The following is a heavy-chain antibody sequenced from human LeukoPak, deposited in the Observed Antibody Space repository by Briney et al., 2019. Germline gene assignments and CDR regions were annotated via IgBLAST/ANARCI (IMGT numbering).Heavy chain of an antibody. CDR2: IYYSGST. V-gene: IGHV4-31*03. J-gene: IGHJ4*02. D-gene: IGHD3-22*01. CDR3: ARVSPARSIASDY. Sequence: SQTLSLTCTVSGGSISSGGYYWSWIRQHPGKCLEWIGYIYYSGSTYYNPSLKSRVTISVDTYKNQFSLKLSSVTAADTAVYYCARVSPARSIASDYWGQGTLVTVSS. CDR1: GGSISSGGYY.